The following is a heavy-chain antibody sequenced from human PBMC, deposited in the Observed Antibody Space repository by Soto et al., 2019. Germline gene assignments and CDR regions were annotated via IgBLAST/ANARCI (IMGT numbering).Heavy chain of an antibody. D-gene: IGHD2-15*01. CDR1: GFTFSSYS. CDR3: ARDRLFGVVAATVI. CDR2: ISSSSSTI. V-gene: IGHV3-48*01. J-gene: IGHJ3*02. Sequence: EVQLVESGGGLVQPGGSLRLSCAASGFTFSSYSMNWVRQAPGKGLEWVSYISSSSSTIYYADSVKGRFTISRDNAKNSLYLQMNSLRAEDTAVYYCARDRLFGVVAATVIWGQGTMVTVSS.